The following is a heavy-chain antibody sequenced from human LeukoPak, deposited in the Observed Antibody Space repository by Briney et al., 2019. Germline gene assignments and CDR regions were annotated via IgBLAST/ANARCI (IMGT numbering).Heavy chain of an antibody. D-gene: IGHD4-23*01. CDR3: AREGPDYGGNSGPDY. CDR1: GFTFSSYA. CDR2: ISSSSSTI. J-gene: IGHJ4*02. V-gene: IGHV3-48*01. Sequence: AGGSLRLSCAASGFTFSSYAMNWVRQAPGKGLEWVSYISSSSSTIYYADSVKGRFTISRDNAKNSLYLQMNSLRAEDTAVYYCAREGPDYGGNSGPDYWGQGTLVTVSS.